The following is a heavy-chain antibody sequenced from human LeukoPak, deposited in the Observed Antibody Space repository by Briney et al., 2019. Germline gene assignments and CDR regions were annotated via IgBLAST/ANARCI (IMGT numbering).Heavy chain of an antibody. CDR1: GFTFSDHY. Sequence: GGSLRLSCAASGFTFSDHYMDWVRQAPGKGLEWVGRSRNRANSYTTEYAASVKGRFTISRDDSKNSLYLQMNSLKTEDTAVYYCARGSAHTDYWGQGTLVTVSS. CDR3: ARGSAHTDY. J-gene: IGHJ4*02. CDR2: SRNRANSYTT. V-gene: IGHV3-72*01. D-gene: IGHD6-13*01.